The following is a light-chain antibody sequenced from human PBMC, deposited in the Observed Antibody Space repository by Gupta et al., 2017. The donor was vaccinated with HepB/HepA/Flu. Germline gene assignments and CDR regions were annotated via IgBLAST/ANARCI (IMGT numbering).Light chain of an antibody. V-gene: IGKV3-20*01. Sequence: DTVLTQSPCTLSLSPGERATLFCRASQSISSSSLAGYQQKPDQGPRLLSYGAYSRATGIPDRFSASGSGTDFTLSISRLEPEDSALYYCQQYGGSFTFGPGTKVEIK. CDR1: QSISSSS. CDR2: GAY. CDR3: QQYGGSFT. J-gene: IGKJ3*01.